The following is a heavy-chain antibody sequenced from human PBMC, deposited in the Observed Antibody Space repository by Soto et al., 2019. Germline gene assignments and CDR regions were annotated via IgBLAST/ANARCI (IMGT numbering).Heavy chain of an antibody. D-gene: IGHD5-12*01. J-gene: IGHJ4*02. CDR2: ITLYNGNT. CDR3: ARWLQFRPLDY. Sequence: SXKVSFKAAGYTXTRFGIRWVRQAPGQGLEYMGWITLYNGNTNYAQKFQDRVTMTVDTSTNTAYMELRSLKSADTGVYYCARWLQFRPLDYWGQGTLVPVSS. V-gene: IGHV1-18*01. CDR1: GYTXTRFG.